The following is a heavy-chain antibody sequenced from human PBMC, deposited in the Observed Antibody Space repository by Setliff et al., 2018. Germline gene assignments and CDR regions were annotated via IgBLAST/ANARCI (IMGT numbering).Heavy chain of an antibody. CDR3: ARDQWVRSPPLYFSYSMDV. Sequence: SETLSLTCTVSDVSISDTTYYWSWIRQPAGKGLEWIGRISTSGNTNYNPYLKSRVTVSLDTSKNQFSLKLTSMTAADTAVYYCARDQWVRSPPLYFSYSMDVWGQGTTVTSP. CDR1: DVSISDTTYY. V-gene: IGHV4-4*07. CDR2: ISTSGNT. J-gene: IGHJ6*02. D-gene: IGHD5-12*01.